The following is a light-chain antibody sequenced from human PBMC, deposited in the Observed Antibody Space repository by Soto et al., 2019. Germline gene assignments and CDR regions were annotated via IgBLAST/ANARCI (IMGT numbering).Light chain of an antibody. V-gene: IGLV2-14*03. J-gene: IGLJ2*01. CDR3: SSYGASSTL. Sequence: QSALTQPASLSGSPGQSITISCTGTSTDIGSYNYVSWYQQHPGKAPKLMIFDVSYRPSGISDRFSGSTSGNTASLTISGLQPEDEADYYCSSYGASSTLFGGGTKLTVL. CDR2: DVS. CDR1: STDIGSYNY.